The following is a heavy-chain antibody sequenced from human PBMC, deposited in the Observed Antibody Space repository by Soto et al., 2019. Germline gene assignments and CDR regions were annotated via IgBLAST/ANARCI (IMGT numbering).Heavy chain of an antibody. J-gene: IGHJ4*02. CDR3: ARGRSGDY. CDR2: ISAHNGNT. CDR1: GYAFTTYG. Sequence: QVHLVQSGAEVKKPGASVKVSCKGSGYAFTTYGITWVRQAPGQGLEWMGWISAHNGNTNYAQKLQGRVTVTRETSTSTAYMELRSLRSDDTAVDYCARGRSGDYWGQGALVTVSS. V-gene: IGHV1-18*01.